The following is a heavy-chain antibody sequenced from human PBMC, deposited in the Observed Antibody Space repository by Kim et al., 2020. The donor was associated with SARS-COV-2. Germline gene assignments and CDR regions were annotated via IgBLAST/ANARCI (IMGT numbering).Heavy chain of an antibody. D-gene: IGHD6-13*01. Sequence: SVKVSCKASGGTFSSYAISWVRQAPGQGLEWMGRIIPILGIANYAQKFQGRVTITADKSTSTAYMELSSLRSEDTAVYYCARARSPLAAAETETYYYYGMDVWGQGTTVTVSS. CDR1: GGTFSSYA. J-gene: IGHJ6*02. CDR2: IIPILGIA. CDR3: ARARSPLAAAETETYYYYGMDV. V-gene: IGHV1-69*04.